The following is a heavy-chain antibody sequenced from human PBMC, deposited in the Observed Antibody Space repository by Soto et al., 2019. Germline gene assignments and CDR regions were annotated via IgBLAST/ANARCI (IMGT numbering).Heavy chain of an antibody. CDR1: GGTFSSYA. Sequence: QVQLVQSGAEVKKPGSSVKVSCKASGGTFSSYAISWVRQAPGQGLEWMGGIIPIFGTANYAQKFQGRVTITADESTSTAYMELSSLRSEDTAVYYCARADQYCSGGSCYSYYGMDVWSQGTTVTVSS. J-gene: IGHJ6*02. V-gene: IGHV1-69*01. D-gene: IGHD2-15*01. CDR2: IIPIFGTA. CDR3: ARADQYCSGGSCYSYYGMDV.